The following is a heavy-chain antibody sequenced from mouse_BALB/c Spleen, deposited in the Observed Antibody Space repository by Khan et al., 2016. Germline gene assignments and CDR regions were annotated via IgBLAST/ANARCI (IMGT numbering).Heavy chain of an antibody. Sequence: EVQLQESGPGLVKPSQSLSLTCTVTGYSITSDYAWNWIRQFPGNKLEWMGYISYSGSTSYNPSLKSRISITRDTSKNQFFLQLNSVTTEDTDTYYCARWEYGNPYYAMDYWGQGTAVTVSS. D-gene: IGHD2-10*02. CDR2: ISYSGST. CDR3: ARWEYGNPYYAMDY. J-gene: IGHJ4*01. CDR1: GYSITSDYA. V-gene: IGHV3-2*02.